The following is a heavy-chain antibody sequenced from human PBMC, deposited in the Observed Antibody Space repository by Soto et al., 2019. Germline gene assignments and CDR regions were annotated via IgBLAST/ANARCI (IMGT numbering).Heavy chain of an antibody. Sequence: SETLSLTCTVSGGSISSGGYYWSWIRQHPGKGLEWIGYIYYSGSTYYNPSLKSRVTISVDTSKNQFSLKLSSVTAADTAVYYCASLNIDYDIVTGYYYYFDYWGQGTLVTVSS. CDR3: ASLNIDYDIVTGYYYYFDY. CDR2: IYYSGST. V-gene: IGHV4-31*03. J-gene: IGHJ4*02. CDR1: GGSISSGGYY. D-gene: IGHD3-9*01.